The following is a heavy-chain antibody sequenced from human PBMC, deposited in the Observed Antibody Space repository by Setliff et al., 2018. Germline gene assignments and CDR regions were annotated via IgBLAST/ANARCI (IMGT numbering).Heavy chain of an antibody. Sequence: PGGSLRLSCAASGFTVTDNYMSWVRQAPGKGLEWVSIIYSGGSTYYGDSVKGRFTISRDKSKNTVFLQMNSLRAEDTAIYFCARRLPYYGMDVWGQGTRSPSP. V-gene: IGHV3-66*01. CDR2: IYSGGST. CDR3: ARRLPYYGMDV. J-gene: IGHJ6*02. CDR1: GFTVTDNY. D-gene: IGHD2-15*01.